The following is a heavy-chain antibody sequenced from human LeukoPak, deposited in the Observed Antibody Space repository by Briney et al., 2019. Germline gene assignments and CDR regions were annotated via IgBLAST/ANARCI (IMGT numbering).Heavy chain of an antibody. CDR3: AREIPGRIAADC. D-gene: IGHD2-15*01. CDR2: IGGRGDGI. J-gene: IGHJ4*02. CDR1: GFTFSDYS. V-gene: IGHV3-48*01. Sequence: GGSLRLSCAASGFTFSDYSMNWVRQAPGKGLEWISYIGGRGDGISYADSVKGRFTVSRDNAKNSLFLQMNRLRGEDTAIYFCAREIPGRIAADCWGQGTLVTVSS.